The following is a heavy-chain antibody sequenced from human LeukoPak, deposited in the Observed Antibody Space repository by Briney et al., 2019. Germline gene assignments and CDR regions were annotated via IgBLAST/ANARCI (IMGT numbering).Heavy chain of an antibody. CDR2: INPNSGGT. CDR1: GYTFTGYY. Sequence: ASVKVSCKASGYTFTGYYTHWVRQAPGQGLEWMGWINPNSGGTNYAQKFQGRVTMTRDTSISTAYMELSRLRSDDTAVYYCARDRTNGYLIDYWGQGTLVTVSS. CDR3: ARDRTNGYLIDY. D-gene: IGHD1/OR15-1a*01. J-gene: IGHJ4*02. V-gene: IGHV1-2*02.